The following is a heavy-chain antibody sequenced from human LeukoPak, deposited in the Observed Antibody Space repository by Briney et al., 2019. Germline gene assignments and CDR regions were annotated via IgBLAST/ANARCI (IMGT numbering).Heavy chain of an antibody. CDR2: IWYDGSNK. CDR1: GLPFSSYG. V-gene: IGHV3-33*01. CDR3: AISSTVTTLFDY. D-gene: IGHD4-17*01. Sequence: PGRSLRLSCAASGLPFSSYGMHWVRQAPGKGLEWVAVIWYDGSNKYYADSVKGRFTISRDNSKNTLYLQMNSLRAEDTAVYYCAISSTVTTLFDYWGQGTLVTVSS. J-gene: IGHJ4*02.